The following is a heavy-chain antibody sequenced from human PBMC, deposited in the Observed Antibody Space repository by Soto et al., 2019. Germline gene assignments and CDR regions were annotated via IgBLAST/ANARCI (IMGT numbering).Heavy chain of an antibody. D-gene: IGHD6-19*01. CDR1: GYTFTSYG. V-gene: IGHV1-18*01. Sequence: QVQLVQSGAEVKKPGASVKVSCKASGYTFTSYGISWVRQAPGQGLEWMGWISAYNGNTHYAQKLQGRVTMTTDTPTSTAYMELRSLRSDEPAVYYCAGVKARGWLNWFDPWGQGTLVTVSS. CDR2: ISAYNGNT. J-gene: IGHJ5*02. CDR3: AGVKARGWLNWFDP.